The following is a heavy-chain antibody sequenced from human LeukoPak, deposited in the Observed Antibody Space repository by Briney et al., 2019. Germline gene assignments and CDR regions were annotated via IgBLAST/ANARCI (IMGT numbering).Heavy chain of an antibody. V-gene: IGHV3-23*01. CDR1: GFTFSSYS. J-gene: IGHJ3*02. CDR2: ISGSGGST. CDR3: AMSITIFGVVPDAFDI. D-gene: IGHD3-3*01. Sequence: GGSLRLSCAASGFTFSSYSMNWVRQAPGKGLEWVSAISGSGGSTYYADSVKGRFTISRDNSKNTLYLQMNSLRAEDTAVYYCAMSITIFGVVPDAFDIWGQGTMVTVSS.